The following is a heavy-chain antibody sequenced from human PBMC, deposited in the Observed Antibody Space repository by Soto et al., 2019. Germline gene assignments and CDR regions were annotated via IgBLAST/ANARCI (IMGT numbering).Heavy chain of an antibody. D-gene: IGHD6-6*01. J-gene: IGHJ3*02. Sequence: GGSLRLSCAASGFTFSSYGMHWVRQAPGKGLEWVAVIWYDGSNKYYADSVKARFTISRDNSKNTLYLQMNSLRAEDTAVYYCARAIQSIASQLDAFDIWGRGRMGAVS. CDR1: GFTFSSYG. V-gene: IGHV3-33*01. CDR3: ARAIQSIASQLDAFDI. CDR2: IWYDGSNK.